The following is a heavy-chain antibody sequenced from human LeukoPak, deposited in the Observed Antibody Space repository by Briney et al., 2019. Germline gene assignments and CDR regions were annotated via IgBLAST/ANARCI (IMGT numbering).Heavy chain of an antibody. CDR1: GYTFTSYG. Sequence: SVKVSCKASGYTFTSYGISWVRQAPGQGLEWMGWISAYNGNTNYAQKLQGRVTMTTDTSTSTAYMELRSLRSDDTAVYYCARGSRVLWFGTYGDDAFDIWGQGTMVTVSS. J-gene: IGHJ3*02. D-gene: IGHD3-10*01. V-gene: IGHV1-18*01. CDR3: ARGSRVLWFGTYGDDAFDI. CDR2: ISAYNGNT.